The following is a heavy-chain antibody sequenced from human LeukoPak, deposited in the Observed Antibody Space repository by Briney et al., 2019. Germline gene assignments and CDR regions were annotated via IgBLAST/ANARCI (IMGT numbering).Heavy chain of an antibody. CDR2: ISAYNGHT. D-gene: IGHD2-2*02. J-gene: IGHJ6*02. V-gene: IGHV1-18*01. CDR3: ARPSFHCSSTSCYTGYGMAV. CDR1: GYTFTSYG. Sequence: ASVKVSCKASGYTFTSYGISWVRQAPGQGLEWMGWISAYNGHTNYAQKLQGRVTMTTDTSTSTAYMELRSLRSDDTAVYYCARPSFHCSSTSCYTGYGMAVWGRGTTVTVSS.